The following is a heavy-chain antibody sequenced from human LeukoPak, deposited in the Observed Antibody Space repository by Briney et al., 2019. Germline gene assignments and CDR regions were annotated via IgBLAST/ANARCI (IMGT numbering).Heavy chain of an antibody. CDR1: GGSFSGYC. Sequence: SETLSLTCAAYGGSFSGYCWSWIRQPPGKGLEWIGEINHSGSTNYNPSLKSRVTISVDTSNNQFSLKLSSVTAADTAVYYCARGRGSSSRGPDFDYWGQGTLVTVSS. J-gene: IGHJ4*02. CDR2: INHSGST. D-gene: IGHD6-13*01. CDR3: ARGRGSSSRGPDFDY. V-gene: IGHV4-34*01.